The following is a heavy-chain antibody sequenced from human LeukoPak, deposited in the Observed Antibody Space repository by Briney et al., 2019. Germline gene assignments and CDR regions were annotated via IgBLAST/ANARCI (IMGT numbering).Heavy chain of an antibody. CDR3: ARNRAFDY. CDR2: ISAHNGDI. CDR1: GYDFSDYT. J-gene: IGHJ4*02. V-gene: IGHV1-18*01. D-gene: IGHD1-14*01. Sequence: SVKVSCKASGYDFSDYTMGWVRQAPGQGLEWLGWISAHNGDIHYRQSLHGRITMTLDTSTSTAYMELRGLTSDDTAMYYCARNRAFDYWGQGTLVTVSS.